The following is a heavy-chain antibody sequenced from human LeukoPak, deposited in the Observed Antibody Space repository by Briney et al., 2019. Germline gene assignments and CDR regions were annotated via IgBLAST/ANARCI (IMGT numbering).Heavy chain of an antibody. CDR2: ISYDGSNK. J-gene: IGHJ4*02. CDR1: GFTFSSYG. V-gene: IGHV3-30*18. CDR3: AKDQYFDY. Sequence: GGSLRLSCAASGFTFSSYGMHWVRQAPGKGLEWVAVISYDGSNKYYADSVKGRFTISRDNSKNTLYLQMNGLRAEDTAVYYCAKDQYFDYWGQGTLVTVSS.